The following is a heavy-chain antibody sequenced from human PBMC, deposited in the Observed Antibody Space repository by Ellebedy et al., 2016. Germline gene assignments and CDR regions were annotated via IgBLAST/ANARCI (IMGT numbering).Heavy chain of an antibody. V-gene: IGHV1-24*01. CDR3: ARGQDYYYYMDV. CDR1: GYTLTELS. J-gene: IGHJ6*03. CDR2: FDPEDGET. Sequence: ASVKVSXXVSGYTLTELSMHWVRQAPGKGLEWMGGFDPEDGETIYAQKFQGRVTMTRNTSISTAYMELSSLRSEDTAVYYCARGQDYYYYMDVWGKGTTVTVSS.